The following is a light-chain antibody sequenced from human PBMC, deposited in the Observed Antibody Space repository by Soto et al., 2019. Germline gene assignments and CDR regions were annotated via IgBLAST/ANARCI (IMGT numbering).Light chain of an antibody. J-gene: IGKJ1*01. CDR2: WSS. V-gene: IGKV4-1*01. CDR3: QQYYSTPLT. Sequence: DIVMTQSPDSLAVSLGERATINCKSSQSVLYSSDSKNYLAWYQQKPGQPPKLLIYWSSTRESVVPDRFSGSGSGTDFTLTISSLQAEDVAAYYCQQYYSTPLTFGQGSKVEIK. CDR1: QSVLYSSDSKNY.